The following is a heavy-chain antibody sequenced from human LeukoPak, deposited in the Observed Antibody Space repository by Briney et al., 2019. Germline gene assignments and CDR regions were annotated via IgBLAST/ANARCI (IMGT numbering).Heavy chain of an antibody. J-gene: IGHJ5*02. CDR2: ISSSGSTI. D-gene: IGHD6-19*01. Sequence: GGSLRLSCAASGFTFSSYEMNWVRQAPGKGLEWVSYISSSGSTIYYADSVKGRFTIPRDNAKNSLYQQMNSLRAEDTAVYYCARGRSVAVVPYNWFDPWGQGTLVTVSS. V-gene: IGHV3-48*03. CDR3: ARGRSVAVVPYNWFDP. CDR1: GFTFSSYE.